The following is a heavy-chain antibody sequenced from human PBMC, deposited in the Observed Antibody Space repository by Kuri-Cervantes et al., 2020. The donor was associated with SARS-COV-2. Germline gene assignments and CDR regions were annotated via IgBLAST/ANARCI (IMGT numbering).Heavy chain of an antibody. V-gene: IGHV1-69*13. J-gene: IGHJ6*03. Sequence: SVKVSCKASGGTFSSYAISWVRQAPGQGLEWMGGIIPIFGTANYAQKFQGRVTITADESTSTAYMELSSLRSEDTAVYYCARSGSYQYYYYYMDVWGKGTTVTVSS. CDR2: IIPIFGTA. CDR1: GGTFSSYA. D-gene: IGHD1-26*01. CDR3: ARSGSYQYYYYYMDV.